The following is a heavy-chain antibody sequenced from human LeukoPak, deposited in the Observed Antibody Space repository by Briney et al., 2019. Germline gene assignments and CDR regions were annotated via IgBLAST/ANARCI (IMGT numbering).Heavy chain of an antibody. D-gene: IGHD1-26*01. CDR2: MSIDGNIK. CDR3: TRDPIMGVPDYFDY. CDR1: GFTFNNYV. V-gene: IGHV3-30*04. Sequence: GGSLRLSCAASGFTFNNYVMHWVRQAPGKGLEWVAVMSIDGNIKLYADSVRGRFITSRDNSRNTLYLQLNSLRAEDTAVYYCTRDPIMGVPDYFDYWGQGTLVAVSS. J-gene: IGHJ4*02.